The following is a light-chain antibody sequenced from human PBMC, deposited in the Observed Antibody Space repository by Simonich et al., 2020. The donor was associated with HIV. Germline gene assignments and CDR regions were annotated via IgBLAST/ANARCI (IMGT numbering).Light chain of an antibody. Sequence: DIVMTQSPATLSVSLGERATLPCRASQSVSSNLASNQQKPGQAPRLLIPGASTRATGIPARFSGSGSGTEFTLTISSLQSEDFAVYHCQQYNNWPLTFGGGTKVEIK. J-gene: IGKJ4*01. CDR1: QSVSSN. CDR2: GAS. CDR3: QQYNNWPLT. V-gene: IGKV3-15*01.